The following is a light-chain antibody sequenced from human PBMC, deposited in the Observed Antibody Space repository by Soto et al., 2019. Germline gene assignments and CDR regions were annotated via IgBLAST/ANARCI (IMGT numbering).Light chain of an antibody. Sequence: QSALTQPASVSGSPGQSITISCTGTSSDVGGYSYVSWYQQHPGKAPKLMIYEVSNRPSGVSNRFSGSKSGNTASLTISGLQAEDEADYYCNSYTSGSTRWVFGGGTKLTVL. CDR2: EVS. J-gene: IGLJ3*02. CDR3: NSYTSGSTRWV. V-gene: IGLV2-14*01. CDR1: SSDVGGYSY.